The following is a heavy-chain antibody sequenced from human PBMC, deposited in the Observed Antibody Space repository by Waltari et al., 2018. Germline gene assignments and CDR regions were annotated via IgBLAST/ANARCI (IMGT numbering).Heavy chain of an antibody. CDR3: HGYGGNRRVDY. D-gene: IGHD4-17*01. V-gene: IGHV4-34*01. CDR2: INHSGST. Sequence: QVQLQQWGAGLLKPSETLSLTCAVYGGSFSGYYWSWIRQPPGTGLEWIGEINHSGSTNYNPSLKSRVTISVDTSKNQFSLKLSSVTAADTAVYYCHGYGGNRRVDYWGQGTLVTVSS. CDR1: GGSFSGYY. J-gene: IGHJ4*02.